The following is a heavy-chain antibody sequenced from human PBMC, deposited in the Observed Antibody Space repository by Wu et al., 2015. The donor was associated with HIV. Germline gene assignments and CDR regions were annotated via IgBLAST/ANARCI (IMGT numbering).Heavy chain of an antibody. D-gene: IGHD3-22*01. CDR3: TRENYYDFFDP. Sequence: QLQLVQSGAEVKKPGASVKVSCKASGYTFTNHDIHWVRQAPGQGLEWIGWISAYNGNTNSAEKLQDRVTMTRDTFTSTAYMELRSLRSDDTAVYYCTRENYYDFFDPWGQGTLVTVSS. V-gene: IGHV1-18*01. CDR2: ISAYNGNT. CDR1: GYTFTNHD. J-gene: IGHJ5*02.